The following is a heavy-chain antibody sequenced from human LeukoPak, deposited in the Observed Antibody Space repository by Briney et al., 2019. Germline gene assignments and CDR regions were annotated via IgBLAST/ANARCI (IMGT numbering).Heavy chain of an antibody. CDR1: RFTFRSYA. Sequence: GRSLRLSCAASRFTFRSYAMHWDRQAPGKGLEWVAFISYDGTNKYYADSVKGRFTISRDNSKNTLFMQMSSLRAEDTAVYYCARGPLAAVVAAIDYWGQGILVTVSS. CDR3: ARGPLAAVVAAIDY. J-gene: IGHJ4*02. D-gene: IGHD2-15*01. V-gene: IGHV3-30*04. CDR2: ISYDGTNK.